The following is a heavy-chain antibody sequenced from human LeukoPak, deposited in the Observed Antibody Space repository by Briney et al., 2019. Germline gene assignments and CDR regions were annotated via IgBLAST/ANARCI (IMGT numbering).Heavy chain of an antibody. CDR1: GFTFSSYG. V-gene: IGHV3-33*06. CDR2: IWYDGSNK. J-gene: IGHJ1*01. Sequence: PGGSLRLSCAASGFTFSSYGMHWVRQAPGKGLEWVAVIWYDGSNKYYADSVKGRFTISRDNSKNTLYLQMNSLRAEDTVVYYCAKDSWETNSSGYYFNIQHWGQGTLVTVSS. CDR3: AKDSWETNSSGYYFNIQH. D-gene: IGHD3-22*01.